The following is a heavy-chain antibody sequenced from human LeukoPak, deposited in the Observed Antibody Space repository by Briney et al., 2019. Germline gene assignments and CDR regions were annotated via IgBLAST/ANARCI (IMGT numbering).Heavy chain of an antibody. D-gene: IGHD3-3*01. V-gene: IGHV4-59*08. CDR3: ARGAITIFGVEPLIDY. Sequence: SETLSLTCTVSGGSISSYYWSWIRQPPGKGLEWIGYIYYSGSTNYNPSLKSRVTISVDTSKNQFSLKLSSVTAADTAVYYCARGAITIFGVEPLIDYWGQGTLVTVSS. J-gene: IGHJ4*02. CDR1: GGSISSYY. CDR2: IYYSGST.